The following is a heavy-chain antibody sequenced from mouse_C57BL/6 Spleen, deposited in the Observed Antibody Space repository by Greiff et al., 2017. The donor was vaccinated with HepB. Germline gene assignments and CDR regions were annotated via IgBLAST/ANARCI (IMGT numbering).Heavy chain of an antibody. D-gene: IGHD1-1*01. Sequence: EVQLQESGEGLVKPGGSLKLSCAASGFTFSSYAMSWVRQTPEKRLEWVAYISSGGDYIYYADTVKGRFTISRDNARNTLYLQMSSLKSEDTAMYYCTRVDYYGSSYEGWYFDVWGTGTTVTVSS. V-gene: IGHV5-9-1*02. CDR3: TRVDYYGSSYEGWYFDV. CDR1: GFTFSSYA. J-gene: IGHJ1*03. CDR2: ISSGGDYI.